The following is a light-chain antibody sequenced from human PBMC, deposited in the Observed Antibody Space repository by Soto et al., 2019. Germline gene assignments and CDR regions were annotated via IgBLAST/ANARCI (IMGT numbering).Light chain of an antibody. J-gene: IGLJ2*01. CDR3: TSYTSSNNVI. V-gene: IGLV2-14*01. CDR1: GSDIGGYNY. CDR2: EVS. Sequence: QSVLTQPASVSGSPGQSITISCTGTGSDIGGYNYVSWYQQHPGKAPKLMIYEVSNRPSGVSNRFSGSKSGNTASLTISGLQAEDEADYYCTSYTSSNNVIFGGGTQLTVL.